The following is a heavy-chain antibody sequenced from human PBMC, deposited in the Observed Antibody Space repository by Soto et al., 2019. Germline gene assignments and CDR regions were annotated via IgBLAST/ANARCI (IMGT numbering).Heavy chain of an antibody. CDR3: ARGPITYGDFYYFDY. D-gene: IGHD4-17*01. Sequence: EVQLVESGGGWVQPGGSLRLSCAASGFTFSDHYMDWVRQAPGKGLEWVGRTRNKANSYTTEYAASVKGRFTISRDDSKNSLYLQMNSLKTEDTAVYYCARGPITYGDFYYFDYWGQGTLVTVSS. J-gene: IGHJ4*02. CDR1: GFTFSDHY. V-gene: IGHV3-72*01. CDR2: TRNKANSYTT.